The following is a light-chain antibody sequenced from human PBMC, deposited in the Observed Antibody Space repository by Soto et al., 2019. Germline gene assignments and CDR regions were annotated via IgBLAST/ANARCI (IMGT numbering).Light chain of an antibody. V-gene: IGLV1-40*01. CDR1: SSNIGAGYD. Sequence: QSVLKQPPSVSGAPGQRVTISCTGSSSNIGAGYDVHWYQQLPGTAPKLLIYGNSNRPSGVPDRFSGSKSGTSASLAITGLRAEDEADYYFQSYDSSLSGWGFGGGTKLTVL. J-gene: IGLJ3*02. CDR2: GNS. CDR3: QSYDSSLSGWG.